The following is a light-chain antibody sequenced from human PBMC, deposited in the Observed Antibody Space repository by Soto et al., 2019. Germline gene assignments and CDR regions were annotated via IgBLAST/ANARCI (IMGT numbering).Light chain of an antibody. V-gene: IGLV1-47*01. CDR1: SSDIGTNY. CDR3: AAWDDSLSGFYV. CDR2: RNN. J-gene: IGLJ1*01. Sequence: QAVVTQPPSASGTPGQRITISCSGSSSDIGTNYVYWYQQLPGTAPKLLIYRNNQRPSGVPDRFSGSKSGTSASLAISGLRSEDEADYHCAAWDDSLSGFYVFGTGTQLTVL.